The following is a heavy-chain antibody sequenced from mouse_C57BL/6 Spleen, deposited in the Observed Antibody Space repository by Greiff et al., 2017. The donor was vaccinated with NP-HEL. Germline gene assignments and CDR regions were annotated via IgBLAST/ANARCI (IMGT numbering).Heavy chain of an antibody. CDR2: IYPGSGNT. CDR3: ARKDY. CDR1: GYTFTDYY. J-gene: IGHJ2*01. Sequence: VQLQESGAELVRPGASVKLSCKASGYTFTDYYINWVKQRPGQGLEWIARIYPGSGNTYYNEKFKGKATLTAEKSSSTAYMQLSSLTSEDSAVYFCARKDYWGQGTTLTVSS. V-gene: IGHV1-76*01.